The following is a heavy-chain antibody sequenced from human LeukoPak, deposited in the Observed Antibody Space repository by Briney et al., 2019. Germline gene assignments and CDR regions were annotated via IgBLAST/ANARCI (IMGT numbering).Heavy chain of an antibody. V-gene: IGHV3-30*03. CDR1: GFTFSSYG. J-gene: IGHJ4*02. D-gene: IGHD3-16*01. CDR3: ARGDLRDPRLGY. CDR2: ISYDGSNK. Sequence: GGSLRLSCAASGFTFSSYGMHWVRQAPGKGLEWVTLISYDGSNKYYVDSVQGRFTISRDNAKNSLYLQMNSLRAEDTALYHCARGDLRDPRLGYWGQGTLVTVSS.